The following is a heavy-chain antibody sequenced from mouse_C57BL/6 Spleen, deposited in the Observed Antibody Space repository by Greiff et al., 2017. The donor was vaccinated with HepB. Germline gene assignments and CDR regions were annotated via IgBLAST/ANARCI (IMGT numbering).Heavy chain of an antibody. CDR3: ARVFTIDGYFDY. J-gene: IGHJ2*01. CDR2: INPSNGGT. Sequence: QVQLQQSGTELVKPGASVKLSCKASGYTFTSYWMHWVKQRPGQGLEWIGNINPSNGGTNYNEKFKSKATLTVDKSSSTAYMQLSSLTSEDSAVYYCARVFTIDGYFDYWGQGTTLTVSS. CDR1: GYTFTSYW. V-gene: IGHV1-53*01. D-gene: IGHD1-1*02.